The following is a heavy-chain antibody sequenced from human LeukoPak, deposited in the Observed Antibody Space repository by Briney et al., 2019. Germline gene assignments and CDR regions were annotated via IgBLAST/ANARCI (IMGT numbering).Heavy chain of an antibody. CDR3: AKDSSINYYYYMDV. D-gene: IGHD3-22*01. CDR2: ISYDGSSK. V-gene: IGHV3-30*04. J-gene: IGHJ6*03. Sequence: PGVSLRLSCAASGFTFSTYAMHWVRQAPGKGLEWVAVISYDGSSKYYADSVKGRITISRDNSKNKLYLQMNSLRAEDTAVYYCAKDSSINYYYYMDVWGKGTTVTISS. CDR1: GFTFSTYA.